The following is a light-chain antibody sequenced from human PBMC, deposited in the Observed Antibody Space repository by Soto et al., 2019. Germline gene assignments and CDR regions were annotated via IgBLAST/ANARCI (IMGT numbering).Light chain of an antibody. Sequence: QSVLTQPPSASASLGSSVTLTCTLSSGYSNYKVDWYQQRPGKGPRFVMRVGTGGIVGSKGDGIPDRFSVLGSGLNRYLTIKNIQEEHESDYHCGADHGSGSNFDVVFGGGTKLTVL. CDR1: SGYSNYK. V-gene: IGLV9-49*01. CDR3: GADHGSGSNFDVV. J-gene: IGLJ2*01. CDR2: VGTGGIVG.